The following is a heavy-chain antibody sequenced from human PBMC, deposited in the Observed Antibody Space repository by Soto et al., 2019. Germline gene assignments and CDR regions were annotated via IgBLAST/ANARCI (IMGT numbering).Heavy chain of an antibody. D-gene: IGHD1-26*01. Sequence: SVKVSIKASGGSFISYAIIWVRQSPGQGLEWMGGIIPMFGTANYAQNFQGRVTITADESTSTAYMELTSLRSEDTAVFYCARNYTRLGGNYYGPFDYWGQGTLVIFPS. V-gene: IGHV1-69*01. CDR2: IIPMFGTA. J-gene: IGHJ4*02. CDR1: GGSFISYA. CDR3: ARNYTRLGGNYYGPFDY.